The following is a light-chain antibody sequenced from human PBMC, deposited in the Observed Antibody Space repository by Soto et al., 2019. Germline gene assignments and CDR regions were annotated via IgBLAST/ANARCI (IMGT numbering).Light chain of an antibody. J-gene: IGLJ2*01. Sequence: QSALTQPASVSRSPGQSITISCTGTSSDVGGYNYVSWYQQHPGKAPKLMIYGVTNRPSGVSNRFSGSKSGNTASLTISGLLAEDDAHYHCSSYTGSSTLVVFGGGTKLTVL. CDR1: SSDVGGYNY. CDR3: SSYTGSSTLVV. CDR2: GVT. V-gene: IGLV2-14*01.